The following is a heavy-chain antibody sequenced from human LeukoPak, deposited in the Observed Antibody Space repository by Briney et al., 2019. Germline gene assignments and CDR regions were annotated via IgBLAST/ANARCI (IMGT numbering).Heavy chain of an antibody. CDR1: GFTFSSYS. J-gene: IGHJ4*02. V-gene: IGHV3-7*01. CDR3: ARDRGYSTFDY. Sequence: GGSLRLSCAASGFTFSSYSMSWVRQAPGKGLEWVANIKEDGGEINYVDSVKGRFTISRDNAKDSLSLQMNSLSAEDTAVYYCARDRGYSTFDYWGQGTLVTVSS. CDR2: IKEDGGEI. D-gene: IGHD3-22*01.